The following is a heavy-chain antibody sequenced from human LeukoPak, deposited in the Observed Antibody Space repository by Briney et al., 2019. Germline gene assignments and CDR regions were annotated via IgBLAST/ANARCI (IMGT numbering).Heavy chain of an antibody. CDR1: GGSFSGYY. Sequence: ETLSLTCAVYGGSFSGYYWSWIRQAPGKGLEWVSAISGSGGSTYYADSVKGRFTISRDNSKNTLYLQMNSLRAEDTAVYYCAKTIGYWGQGTLVTVSS. CDR2: ISGSGGST. J-gene: IGHJ4*02. V-gene: IGHV3-23*01. CDR3: AKTIGY.